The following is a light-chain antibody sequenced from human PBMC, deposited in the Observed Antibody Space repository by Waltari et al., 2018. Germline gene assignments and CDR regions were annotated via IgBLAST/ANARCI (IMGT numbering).Light chain of an antibody. V-gene: IGLV2-14*03. CDR3: TAYTISSTLV. J-gene: IGLJ3*02. CDR1: QNDVGASTF. Sequence: QSALTHPASVSGSPGQSIPFSCTGTQNDVGASTFVSWYQRHPGNAPKLIITDVSNRPSGVSNRFSGSKSGNTASLTISGLQAEDEAEYYCTAYTISSTLVFGGGTQLNVL. CDR2: DVS.